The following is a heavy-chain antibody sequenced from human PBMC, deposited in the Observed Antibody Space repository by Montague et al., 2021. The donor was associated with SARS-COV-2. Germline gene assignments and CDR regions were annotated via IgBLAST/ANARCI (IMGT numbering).Heavy chain of an antibody. CDR1: GFTFSSYG. Sequence: SLRLSCAASGFTFSSYGMHWVRQAPGKGPEWVAVISYDGSNKYYADSVKGRFTISRDNSKNTLYLQMNSLRAEDTAVYYCAKEFIYYYYMDVWGKGTTVTVSS. CDR3: AKEFIYYYYMDV. V-gene: IGHV3-30*18. CDR2: ISYDGSNK. J-gene: IGHJ6*03.